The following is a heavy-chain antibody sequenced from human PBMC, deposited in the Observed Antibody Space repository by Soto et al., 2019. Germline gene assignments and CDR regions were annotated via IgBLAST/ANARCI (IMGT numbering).Heavy chain of an antibody. V-gene: IGHV2-5*02. CDR3: ARARNLITEEAQVGDCDY. CDR2: IYWDDDE. Sequence: QITLKESGPTLVKPTQTLTLTCTFSGFSLTTDGVGVGWVRQPPGEALEWLALIYWDDDERYSPSLQTRLTITKDASKNQVVLIMTNMDPVDSATYYCARARNLITEEAQVGDCDYWGQGNRVTVAS. D-gene: IGHD3-10*01. CDR1: GFSLTTDGVG. J-gene: IGHJ4*02.